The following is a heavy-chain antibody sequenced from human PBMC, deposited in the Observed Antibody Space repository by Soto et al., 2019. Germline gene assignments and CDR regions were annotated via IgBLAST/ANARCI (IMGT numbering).Heavy chain of an antibody. J-gene: IGHJ4*02. Sequence: QVQLVASGGGVVQPGRSLRLSCAASGFTFSSYGMHWVRQAPGTGLERVAVMWYDGIIKYYADSVKGRFTISRDNSKTTPYLRINSLRAEDTAVYYRSRVSEGGRYYGGLDYWGQGTLVTVSS. V-gene: IGHV3-33*01. CDR2: MWYDGIIK. CDR3: SRVSEGGRYYGGLDY. CDR1: GFTFSSYG. D-gene: IGHD1-26*01.